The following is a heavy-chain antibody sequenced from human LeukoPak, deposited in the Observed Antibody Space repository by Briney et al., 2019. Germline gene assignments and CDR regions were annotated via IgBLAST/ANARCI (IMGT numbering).Heavy chain of an antibody. CDR1: GGSISSGGYY. Sequence: SETLSLTCTVSGGSISSGGYYWSWIRQHPGKGLERIGYIYYSGSTYYNPSLKSRVTISVDTSKNQFSLKLSSVTAADTAVYYCARDTYYYDSSGYFDYWGQGTLVTVSS. CDR3: ARDTYYYDSSGYFDY. CDR2: IYYSGST. V-gene: IGHV4-31*03. D-gene: IGHD3-22*01. J-gene: IGHJ4*02.